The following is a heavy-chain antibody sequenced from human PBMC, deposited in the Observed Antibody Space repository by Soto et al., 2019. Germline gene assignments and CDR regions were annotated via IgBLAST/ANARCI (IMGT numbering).Heavy chain of an antibody. D-gene: IGHD6-19*01. CDR2: IYASGST. CDR3: ARSAIPRGGWSRP. CDR1: DDSLSTFY. V-gene: IGHV4-4*07. J-gene: IGHJ5*02. Sequence: SETLSLTCNVSDDSLSTFYWSWIRQPAGKGLEWIGRIYASGSTNYNPSLKGRVTMSVDTSKKQFSLKMISVTAADTAVYYCARSAIPRGGWSRPWGQGVLVTVS.